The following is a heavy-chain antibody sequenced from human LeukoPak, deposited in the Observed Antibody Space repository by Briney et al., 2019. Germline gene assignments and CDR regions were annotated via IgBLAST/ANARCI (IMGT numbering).Heavy chain of an antibody. CDR2: IIPIFGTA. CDR3: ARRRLLYCSGGSCYLDY. Sequence: ASVKVSCKASGGTFSSYAISWVRQAPGQGLEWMGGIIPIFGTANYAQKFQGRVTITADESTSTAYMELSSLRSEDTAAYYCARRRLLYCSGGSCYLDYWGQGTLVTVSS. V-gene: IGHV1-69*13. CDR1: GGTFSSYA. J-gene: IGHJ4*02. D-gene: IGHD2-15*01.